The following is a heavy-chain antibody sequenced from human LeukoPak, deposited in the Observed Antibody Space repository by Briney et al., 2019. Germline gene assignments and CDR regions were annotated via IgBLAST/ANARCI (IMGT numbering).Heavy chain of an antibody. CDR3: ARRSVAGSLDY. CDR2: ISGSGGST. Sequence: GGSLRLSCAASGFTFSSYAMTWVRQAPGKGLEWVSGISGSGGSTYYADSVKGQFTISRDNSKNTLYLQMNSLRAEDTAVYYCARRSVAGSLDYWGQGTLVTVSS. J-gene: IGHJ4*02. D-gene: IGHD6-19*01. CDR1: GFTFSSYA. V-gene: IGHV3-23*01.